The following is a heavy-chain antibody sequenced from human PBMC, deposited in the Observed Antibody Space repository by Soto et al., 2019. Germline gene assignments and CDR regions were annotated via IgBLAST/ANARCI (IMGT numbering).Heavy chain of an antibody. V-gene: IGHV3-15*07. CDR1: GLHISNAW. J-gene: IGHJ6*02. CDR3: TTGSVEGV. CDR2: IKTKGEGGPT. D-gene: IGHD2-15*01. Sequence: EVQLVESGGGHIQPGGSLRLSCAASGLHISNAWMNWVRQAPGKGLEWVGRIKTKGEGGPTDYPAAVKGRFIVSRDDSQNTRHLQMNSLKIEDTAVYYCTTGSVEGVWGQGTAVIVSS.